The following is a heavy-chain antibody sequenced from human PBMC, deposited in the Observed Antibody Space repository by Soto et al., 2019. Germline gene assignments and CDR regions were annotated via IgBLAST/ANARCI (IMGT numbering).Heavy chain of an antibody. CDR2: INQDESEK. J-gene: IGHJ4*02. Sequence: EVQLVESGGGLVQPGGSLRLSCVASGITLSRSWMSWVRQAPGKGLEWVANINQDESEKYYVDSVKGRFTVSRDNAKNSLYLQMDSLRAEDTAVYYCARESGYCTRTSYCFDLWGQGTLVTVSS. V-gene: IGHV3-7*01. CDR3: ARESGYCTRTSYCFDL. D-gene: IGHD2-2*01. CDR1: GITLSRSW.